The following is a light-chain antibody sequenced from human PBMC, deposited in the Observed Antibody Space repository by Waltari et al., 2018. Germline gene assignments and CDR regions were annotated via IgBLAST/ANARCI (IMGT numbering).Light chain of an antibody. CDR1: SSNIGSNY. J-gene: IGLJ1*01. V-gene: IGLV1-47*01. CDR2: RNN. Sequence: QSVLTQPPSASGTPGQRVTISCSGSSSNIGSNYVYWYQQLPGTAPKLLIYRNNQHPSGVPDRFSGSKAATSASLAISGLRSEDEADYYCAAWDDSLSYYVVGTGTKVTVL. CDR3: AAWDDSLSYYV.